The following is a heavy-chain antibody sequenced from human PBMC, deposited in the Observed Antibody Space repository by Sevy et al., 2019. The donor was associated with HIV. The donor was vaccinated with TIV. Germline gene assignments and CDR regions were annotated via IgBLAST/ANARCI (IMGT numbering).Heavy chain of an antibody. CDR1: GFTFSSYA. J-gene: IGHJ4*02. CDR2: ISGSGGST. Sequence: GGSLRLSCAASGFTFSSYAMSWVRQAPGKGLEWVSAISGSGGSTYYADSVKGRFTISRDNSKNTLYLQMNGLRAEDTAVYYCAKDPYYYDSSGYADYWGQGTLVTVSS. V-gene: IGHV3-23*01. D-gene: IGHD3-22*01. CDR3: AKDPYYYDSSGYADY.